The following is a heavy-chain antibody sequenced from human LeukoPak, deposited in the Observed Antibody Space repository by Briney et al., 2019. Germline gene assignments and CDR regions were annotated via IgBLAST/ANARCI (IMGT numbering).Heavy chain of an antibody. J-gene: IGHJ4*02. CDR3: ARDRAFYGSGSSLDY. CDR1: GFTFSSYS. Sequence: PGGSLRLSCAASGFTFSSYSMNWVRQAPGKGLEWVSSISSSSSYIYYADSVKGRFTISRDNAKNSLYLQMNSLRAEDTAVYYCARDRAFYGSGSSLDYWGQGTLVTVSS. V-gene: IGHV3-21*01. CDR2: ISSSSSYI. D-gene: IGHD3-10*01.